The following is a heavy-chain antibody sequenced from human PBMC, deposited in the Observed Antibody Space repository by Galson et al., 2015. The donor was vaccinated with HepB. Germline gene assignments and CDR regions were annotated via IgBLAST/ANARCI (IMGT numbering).Heavy chain of an antibody. CDR1: GYSPTNHH. J-gene: IGHJ6*03. D-gene: IGHD2-15*01. CDR3: ARETPDTYYFDS. Sequence: SVKVSCKASGYSPTNHHFHWVRQAPGQGPEWMGKIFAGGDNTRFAERFQGRVTLTRDSSTSTIYMEVSSLRSDDTAVYYCARETPDTYYFDSWGKGTTVTVSS. V-gene: IGHV1-46*01. CDR2: IFAGGDNT.